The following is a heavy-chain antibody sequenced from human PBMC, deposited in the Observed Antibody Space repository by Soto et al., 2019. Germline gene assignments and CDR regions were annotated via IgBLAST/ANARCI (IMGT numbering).Heavy chain of an antibody. CDR2: ISGSGGST. CDR3: AKGGYCSSTSCRDYYYYGMDV. Sequence: GGSLRLSCAASGFTFSSYAMSWVRQAPGKGLEWVSAISGSGGSTYYADSVKGRFTISRDNSKNTLYLQMNSLRAEDTAVYYCAKGGYCSSTSCRDYYYYGMDVWGQGTTVTVSS. D-gene: IGHD2-2*01. J-gene: IGHJ6*02. CDR1: GFTFSSYA. V-gene: IGHV3-23*01.